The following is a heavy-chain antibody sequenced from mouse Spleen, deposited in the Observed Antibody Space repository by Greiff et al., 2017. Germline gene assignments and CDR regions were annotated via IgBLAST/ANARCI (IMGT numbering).Heavy chain of an antibody. V-gene: IGHV5-6-2*01. Sequence: EVKLMESGGGLVKPGGSLKLSCAASGFTFSSYAMSWVRQTPEKRLEWVAAINSNGGSTYYPDTVKDRFTISRDNAKNTLYLQMSSLRSEDTALYYCARHGYGDYVRDYFDYWGQGTTLTVSS. J-gene: IGHJ2*01. CDR1: GFTFSSYA. CDR3: ARHGYGDYVRDYFDY. CDR2: INSNGGST. D-gene: IGHD2-13*01.